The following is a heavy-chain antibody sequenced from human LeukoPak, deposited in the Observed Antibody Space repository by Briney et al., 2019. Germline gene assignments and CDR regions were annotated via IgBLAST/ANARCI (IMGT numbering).Heavy chain of an antibody. CDR1: GGSFSGYY. D-gene: IGHD1-26*01. J-gene: IGHJ6*03. Sequence: SETLSLTCAVYGGSFSGYYWNWIRQPPGKGLEWIGEINHSGRANYDPSLKSRVTISVDTSKNQFSLKLTSVTAADTAVYYCARHLGATTLYSYYYMDVWGKGTPVTVFS. V-gene: IGHV4-34*01. CDR3: ARHLGATTLYSYYYMDV. CDR2: INHSGRA.